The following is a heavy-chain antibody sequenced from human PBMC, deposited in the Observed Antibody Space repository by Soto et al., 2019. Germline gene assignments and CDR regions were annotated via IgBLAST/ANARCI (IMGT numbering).Heavy chain of an antibody. CDR1: GFSLSTSGVG. V-gene: IGHV2-5*01. CDR3: AHFHGYEEFEY. D-gene: IGHD5-12*01. CDR2: IYWNDDK. J-gene: IGHJ4*02. Sequence: QITLKESGPTLVKPTQTLTLTCTFSGFSLSTSGVGVGWIRQPPGKALEWLAVIYWNDDKRYSPSLKSRLTISKGTSDNQVVLTMTNVDPVDTASYYCAHFHGYEEFEYWGQGTLVTVSS.